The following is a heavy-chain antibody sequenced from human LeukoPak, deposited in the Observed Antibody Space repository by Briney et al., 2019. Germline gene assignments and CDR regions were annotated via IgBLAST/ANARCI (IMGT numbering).Heavy chain of an antibody. CDR2: IIPIFGTA. D-gene: IGHD3-16*01. CDR3: AREEGDYPGYYFDY. V-gene: IGHV1-69*05. J-gene: IGHJ4*02. CDR1: GGTLSSYA. Sequence: GASVKVSCKASGGTLSSYAISWVRQAPGQGLEWMGRIIPIFGTANYAQKFQGRVTITTDESTSTAYMELSSLRSEDTAVYYCAREEGDYPGYYFDYWGQGTLVTVSS.